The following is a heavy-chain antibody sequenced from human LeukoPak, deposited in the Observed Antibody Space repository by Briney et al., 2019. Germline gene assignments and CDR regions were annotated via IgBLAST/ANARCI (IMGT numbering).Heavy chain of an antibody. V-gene: IGHV4-39*01. CDR2: IYYSRST. CDR1: GGSISSSGYY. CDR3: ARHEYSGSYYGLSWFDP. Sequence: PSETLSLTCTVSGGSISSSGYYWGWIRQPPGKGLEWIASIYYSRSTYYNPSLKSRVTISVDTSKTQLSLKLSSLAAAETAVYCCARHEYSGSYYGLSWFDPWGQGTLVTVSS. J-gene: IGHJ5*02. D-gene: IGHD1-26*01.